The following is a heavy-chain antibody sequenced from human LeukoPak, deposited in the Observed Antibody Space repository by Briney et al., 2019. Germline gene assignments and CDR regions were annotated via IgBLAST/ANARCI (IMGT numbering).Heavy chain of an antibody. J-gene: IGHJ5*02. D-gene: IGHD2-21*01. CDR1: GFTFNTYT. CDR2: ISSTSTYI. CDR3: AKSQIGP. V-gene: IGHV3-21*04. Sequence: GGSLRLSCAASGFTFNTYTMNWVRQAPGKGLEWVSSISSTSTYIYYADSVKGRFTISRDNSKNTLYLQMNSLRAEDTAVYYCAKSQIGPWGQGTLVTVSS.